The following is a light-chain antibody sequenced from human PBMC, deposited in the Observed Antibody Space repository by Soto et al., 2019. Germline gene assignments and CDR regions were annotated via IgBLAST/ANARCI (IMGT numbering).Light chain of an antibody. CDR3: QHYNSYSIT. V-gene: IGKV1-5*03. Sequence: DIQMTQSPSTLSASVGDRVTITCRASQSISSWLAWYQQKPGKAPKLLIYKASSLESGVPSRFSGSGSGTEFTLTISSLQPDDFAPYYCQHYNSYSITFGQGTRLEIK. J-gene: IGKJ5*01. CDR2: KAS. CDR1: QSISSW.